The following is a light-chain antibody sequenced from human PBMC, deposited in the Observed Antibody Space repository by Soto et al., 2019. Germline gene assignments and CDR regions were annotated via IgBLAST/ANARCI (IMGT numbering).Light chain of an antibody. Sequence: EMVLTQSPGALSLSRGERATLSCRASQSVSSSYLAWYQQKPGQAPRLLIYGASSRATGIPDRFSGSGSGTDFTLTISRLEPEDFAVYYCQQYDSSPKTFGQGTKVDIK. V-gene: IGKV3-20*01. CDR1: QSVSSSY. CDR3: QQYDSSPKT. CDR2: GAS. J-gene: IGKJ1*01.